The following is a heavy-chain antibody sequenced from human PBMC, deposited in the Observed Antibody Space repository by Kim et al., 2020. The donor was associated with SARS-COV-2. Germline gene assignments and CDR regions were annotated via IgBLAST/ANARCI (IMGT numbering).Heavy chain of an antibody. Sequence: ASVKVSCKASGYTFTSYYMHWVRQAPGQGLEWMGIINPSGGSTSYAQKFQGRVTMTRDTSTSTVYMELSSLRSEDTAVYYCASLSYYYGSGSYYKSYYYGMDVWGQGTTVTVSS. CDR1: GYTFTSYY. V-gene: IGHV1-46*01. CDR2: INPSGGST. J-gene: IGHJ6*02. D-gene: IGHD3-10*01. CDR3: ASLSYYYGSGSYYKSYYYGMDV.